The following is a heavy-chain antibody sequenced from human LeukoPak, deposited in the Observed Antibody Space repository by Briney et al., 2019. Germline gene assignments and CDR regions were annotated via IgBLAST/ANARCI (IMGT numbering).Heavy chain of an antibody. Sequence: ASVKVSCKASGYTFTSYYMHWVRQAPGQGLEWMGIINPSGGSTSYAQKFQGRVTMTRDTSTSTVYMELSSLRSEDTAVYCCARARGYYDSSGQNNWFDPWGQGTLVTVSS. V-gene: IGHV1-46*01. CDR1: GYTFTSYY. D-gene: IGHD3-22*01. J-gene: IGHJ5*02. CDR3: ARARGYYDSSGQNNWFDP. CDR2: INPSGGST.